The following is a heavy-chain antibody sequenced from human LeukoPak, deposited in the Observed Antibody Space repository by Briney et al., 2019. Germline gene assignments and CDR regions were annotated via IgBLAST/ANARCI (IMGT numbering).Heavy chain of an antibody. CDR2: IYYSGST. CDR3: ARLGSGWYSIFDY. J-gene: IGHJ4*02. CDR1: GGSISSYY. V-gene: IGHV4-59*08. Sequence: SETLSLTCTVSGGSISSYYWSWVRQPPGKGLEWIEYIYYSGSTNYNPSLKSRVTISVDTSKNQFSLKLSSVTAADTAVYYCARLGSGWYSIFDYWGQGTLVTVSS. D-gene: IGHD6-19*01.